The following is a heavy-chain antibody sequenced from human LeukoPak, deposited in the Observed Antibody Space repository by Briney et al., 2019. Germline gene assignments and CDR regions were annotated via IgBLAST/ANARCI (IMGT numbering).Heavy chain of an antibody. CDR2: INSDGSST. D-gene: IGHD1-26*01. Sequence: GGSLILSCAATGVTFSSYWVHWVRQPPRKGLVWVSIINSDGSSTSYADSVKGRFTISRDNGKNTLSLQMNSLRAEDTAVYYCARVGGSNAFDIWGQGTMVIVSS. CDR3: ARVGGSNAFDI. V-gene: IGHV3-74*01. CDR1: GVTFSSYW. J-gene: IGHJ3*02.